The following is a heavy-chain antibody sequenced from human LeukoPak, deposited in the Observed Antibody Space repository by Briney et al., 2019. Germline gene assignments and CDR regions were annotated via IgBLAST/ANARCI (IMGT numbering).Heavy chain of an antibody. V-gene: IGHV1-2*06. CDR2: INPNSGGT. CDR1: GHTFTGYY. D-gene: IGHD1-26*01. Sequence: ASVKVSCKASGHTFTGYYMHWVRQAPGQGLEWMGRINPNSGGTNYAQKFQGRVTMTRDTSISTAYMELSRLRSDDTAVYYCARDEQGGYFDYWGQGTLVTVSS. J-gene: IGHJ4*02. CDR3: ARDEQGGYFDY.